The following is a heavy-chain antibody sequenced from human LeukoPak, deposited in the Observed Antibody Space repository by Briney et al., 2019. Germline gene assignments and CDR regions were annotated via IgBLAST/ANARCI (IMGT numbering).Heavy chain of an antibody. CDR1: GGSFSGYY. J-gene: IGHJ5*02. V-gene: IGHV4-34*01. CDR2: INHSGST. Sequence: PSETLSLTCAVYGGSFSGYYWSWIRQPPGKGLEWIGEINHSGSTNYNPSLKSRVTISVDTSKNQFSLKLSSVTAADTAVYYCASLYSSSSVSWGQGTLVTVSS. CDR3: ASLYSSSSVS. D-gene: IGHD6-6*01.